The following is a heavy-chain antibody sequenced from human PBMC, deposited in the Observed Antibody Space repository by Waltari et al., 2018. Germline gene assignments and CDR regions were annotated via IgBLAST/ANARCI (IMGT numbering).Heavy chain of an antibody. CDR2: RNSDGGIT. CDR3: ARGARRTTVTTGWWYFDL. J-gene: IGHJ2*01. V-gene: IGHV3-74*01. Sequence: EVQLVESGGGLVQPGGSLRLSCAASGFTYSMYWMTWVRQAPGKGVVWVSRRNSDGGITSYADSVKGRFTISKDNAKNTVYLQMNSLRAEDTAIYYCARGARRTTVTTGWWYFDLWGRGTLVTVSS. CDR1: GFTYSMYW. D-gene: IGHD4-17*01.